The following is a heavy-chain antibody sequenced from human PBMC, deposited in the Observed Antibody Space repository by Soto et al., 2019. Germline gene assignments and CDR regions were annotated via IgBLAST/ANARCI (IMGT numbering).Heavy chain of an antibody. D-gene: IGHD5-18*01. V-gene: IGHV3-33*01. CDR1: RFTFSSFG. Sequence: QVHLAESGGGVVQPGRSLRLSCTASRFTFSSFGIHWVRQAPGKGLEWVAIIWYDGGRKYYADSVKGRFTISRDDSQNTVYLQMNSLRAEDTAVYHCARNGGYYYFDYWGPGTLVTVS. CDR3: ARNGGYYYFDY. J-gene: IGHJ4*02. CDR2: IWYDGGRK.